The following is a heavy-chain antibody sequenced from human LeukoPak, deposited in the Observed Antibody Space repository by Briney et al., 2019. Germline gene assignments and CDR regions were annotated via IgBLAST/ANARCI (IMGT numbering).Heavy chain of an antibody. D-gene: IGHD2-21*02. J-gene: IGHJ4*02. CDR1: GDSITSGNYY. CDR3: ARDRNGDFFDY. V-gene: IGHV4-61*02. Sequence: PSETLSLTCTVSGDSITSGNYYWTWIRQPAGKGLEWIGRISASGTTNYNPSLKSRVTISLDTSKDQFSLKLYSVTATDTAVYYCARDRNGDFFDYWGQGALVTVST. CDR2: ISASGTT.